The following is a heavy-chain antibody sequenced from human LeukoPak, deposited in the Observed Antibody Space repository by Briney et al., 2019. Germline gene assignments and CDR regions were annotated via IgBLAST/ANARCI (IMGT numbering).Heavy chain of an antibody. Sequence: SSETLSLTCTVSGGSISSYYWSWIRLPPGKGLEWIGYIYYSGGTNYNPSLKSRVTISVDTSKNQFSLKLSSVAAADTAVYYCARGRYDILTGYYFYFFDYWGQGTLVTVSS. CDR3: ARGRYDILTGYYFYFFDY. J-gene: IGHJ4*02. CDR1: GGSISSYY. V-gene: IGHV4-59*01. CDR2: IYYSGGT. D-gene: IGHD3-9*01.